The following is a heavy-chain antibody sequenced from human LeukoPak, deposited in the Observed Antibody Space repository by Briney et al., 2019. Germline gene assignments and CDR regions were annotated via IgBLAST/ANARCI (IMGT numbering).Heavy chain of an antibody. CDR1: GFTFSRYW. Sequence: PGGSLRLSCAASGFTFSRYWMSWVRQAPGKGLEWVANIKQDGSEKYYVDSVKGRFTISRDNAKNSLYLQMNSLRAEDTAVYYCARSVDNWNDVPDAFDIWGQGTMVTVSS. CDR2: IKQDGSEK. D-gene: IGHD1-20*01. CDR3: ARSVDNWNDVPDAFDI. V-gene: IGHV3-7*01. J-gene: IGHJ3*02.